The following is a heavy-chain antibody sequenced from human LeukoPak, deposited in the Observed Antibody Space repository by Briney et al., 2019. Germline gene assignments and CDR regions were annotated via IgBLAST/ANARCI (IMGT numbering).Heavy chain of an antibody. Sequence: GGSLRLSCAASGFIFSSYAMTWVRQAPGKGLEWVSYITSSSTSIWYAYSVKGRFTISRDDAKKSLYLEMNSLRPEDTAVYYCARDSSQDAFDFWGQGTMVTVSS. CDR2: ITSSSTSI. V-gene: IGHV3-48*01. CDR1: GFIFSSYA. CDR3: ARDSSQDAFDF. J-gene: IGHJ3*01.